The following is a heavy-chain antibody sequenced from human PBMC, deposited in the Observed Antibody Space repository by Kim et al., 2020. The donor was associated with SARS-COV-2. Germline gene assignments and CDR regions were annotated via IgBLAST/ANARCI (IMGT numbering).Heavy chain of an antibody. Sequence: SETLSLTCAVYGGSFSGYYWSWIRQPPGKGLEWIGEINHSGSTNYNPSLKSRVTISVDTSKNQFSLKLSSVTAADTAVYYCARGGVSWYYYDSSAARTRRSPFDYWGQGTLVTVSS. V-gene: IGHV4-34*01. J-gene: IGHJ4*02. D-gene: IGHD3-22*01. CDR1: GGSFSGYY. CDR3: ARGGVSWYYYDSSAARTRRSPFDY. CDR2: INHSGST.